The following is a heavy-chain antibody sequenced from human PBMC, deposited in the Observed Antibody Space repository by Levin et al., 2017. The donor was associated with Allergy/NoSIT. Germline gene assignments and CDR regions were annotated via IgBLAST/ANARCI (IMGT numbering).Heavy chain of an antibody. D-gene: IGHD6-13*01. CDR1: GFTFSSYG. Sequence: GGSLRLSCAASGFTFSSYGMHWVRQAPGKGLEWVAVISYDGSNKYYADSVKGRFTISRDNSKNTLYLQMNSLRAEDTAVYYCAKAYSSSWYSTFDPWGQGTLVTVSS. J-gene: IGHJ5*02. V-gene: IGHV3-30*18. CDR3: AKAYSSSWYSTFDP. CDR2: ISYDGSNK.